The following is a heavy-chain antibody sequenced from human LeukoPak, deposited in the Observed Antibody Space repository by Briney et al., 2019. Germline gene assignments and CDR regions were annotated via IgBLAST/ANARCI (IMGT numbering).Heavy chain of an antibody. Sequence: GGSLRLSCAASGFTFSNYGMHWVRQAPGRGLEWVAVILYDGTTKLYADSVKGRFTISRDNSKNTLYLQMNSLRAEDTAVYYCAREGSSGLSFCDYWGQGTLVTVSS. J-gene: IGHJ4*02. V-gene: IGHV3-33*05. CDR3: AREGSSGLSFCDY. CDR2: ILYDGTTK. D-gene: IGHD3-22*01. CDR1: GFTFSNYG.